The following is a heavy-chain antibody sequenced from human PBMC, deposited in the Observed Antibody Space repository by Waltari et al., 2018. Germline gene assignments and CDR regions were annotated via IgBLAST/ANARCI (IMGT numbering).Heavy chain of an antibody. J-gene: IGHJ3*02. Sequence: QVQLQESGPGLVKPSETLSLTCAVSGYSIISGYYWGWIRQPPGKGLEWIGSIYHSGSTYYNPSLKSRVTISVDTSKNQFSLKLSSVTAADTAVYYCARLGYGDYEGAFDIWGQGTMVTVSS. CDR1: GYSIISGYY. V-gene: IGHV4-38-2*01. CDR3: ARLGYGDYEGAFDI. D-gene: IGHD4-17*01. CDR2: IYHSGST.